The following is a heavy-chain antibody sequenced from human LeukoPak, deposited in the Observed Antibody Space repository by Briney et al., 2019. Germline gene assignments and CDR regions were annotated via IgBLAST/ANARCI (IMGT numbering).Heavy chain of an antibody. D-gene: IGHD6-13*01. CDR3: AKMRGSSWYRGIDY. Sequence: SETLSLTCTVSGGSISSSSYYWDWIRQPPGKGLEWIGSLYYSGSTYYNPSLKSRVTISVDTSKNQLSLKLSSVTAVDTAVYYCAKMRGSSWYRGIDYWGQGTLVTVSS. CDR1: GGSISSSSYY. CDR2: LYYSGST. J-gene: IGHJ4*02. V-gene: IGHV4-39*07.